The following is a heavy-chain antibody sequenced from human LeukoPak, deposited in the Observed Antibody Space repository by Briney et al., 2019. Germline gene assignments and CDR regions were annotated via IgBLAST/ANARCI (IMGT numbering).Heavy chain of an antibody. CDR3: AKPLDY. Sequence: GGSLRLSCAASGFTFGTSWMDWVRQAPGKGLGWVANIKGDGSETNYGDSAKGRFTISRDNPKNSLYLRMDSLRVEDTAIYYCAKPLDYWGQGTLVTVSS. CDR2: IKGDGSET. CDR1: GFTFGTSW. J-gene: IGHJ4*02. V-gene: IGHV3-7*01.